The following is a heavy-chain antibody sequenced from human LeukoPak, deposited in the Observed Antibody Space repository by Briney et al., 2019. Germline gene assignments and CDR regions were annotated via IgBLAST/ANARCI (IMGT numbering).Heavy chain of an antibody. CDR2: IYPGDSDT. Sequence: KPGESLEISCEASGYTFSNQWIGCVRQMPGKGLEWMGIIYPGDSDTRYSPSFQGQVTISVDKSVTTTYLQWHSLKASDTAMYYCARTGYHYGSGSHYAFDLWGQGTMVTVSS. V-gene: IGHV5-51*01. CDR1: GYTFSNQW. J-gene: IGHJ3*01. CDR3: ARTGYHYGSGSHYAFDL. D-gene: IGHD3-10*01.